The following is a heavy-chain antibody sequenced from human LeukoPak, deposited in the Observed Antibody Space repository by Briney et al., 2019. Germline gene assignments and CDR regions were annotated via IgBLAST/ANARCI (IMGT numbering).Heavy chain of an antibody. V-gene: IGHV3-7*01. CDR3: ARAGDVGAVDS. CDR1: GFTFSSYW. CDR2: INQGGSEK. J-gene: IGHJ4*02. D-gene: IGHD1-26*01. Sequence: GGSLRLSCAASGFTFSSYWMHWVRLPPGKGLEWVANINQGGSEKYYVDSVKGRFTISRDNAKNSLYLQMNSLRVDDTAVFYCARAGDVGAVDSWGQGTLVTVSS.